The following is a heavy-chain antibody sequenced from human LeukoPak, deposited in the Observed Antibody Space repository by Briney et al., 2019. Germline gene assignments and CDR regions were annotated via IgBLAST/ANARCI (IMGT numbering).Heavy chain of an antibody. CDR2: ISYDGSNK. J-gene: IGHJ6*02. CDR1: GFTFSSYA. CDR3: ARDPCSSTSCYGDYYYGMDV. D-gene: IGHD2-2*01. Sequence: GRSLRLSCAASGFTFSSYAMHWVRQAPGRGLEWVAVISYDGSNKYYADSVKGRFTISRDNSKNTLYLQMNSLRAEDTAVYYCARDPCSSTSCYGDYYYGMDVWGQGTTVTVSS. V-gene: IGHV3-30-3*01.